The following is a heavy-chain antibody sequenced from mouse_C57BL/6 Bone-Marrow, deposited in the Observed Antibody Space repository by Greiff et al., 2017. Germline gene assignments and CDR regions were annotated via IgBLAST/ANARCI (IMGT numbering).Heavy chain of an antibody. CDR1: GFNIKDDY. D-gene: IGHD2-2*01. J-gene: IGHJ3*01. CDR3: TTVMVRGWFAY. CDR2: IDPGNGDT. Sequence: QLQQTGAELVRPGASVKLSCTASGFNIKDDYMHWVKPRPEEGLEWIGWIDPGNGDTEYASKFQGKATITAATSSNTAYLQLSRLTSEDTAFYYCTTVMVRGWFAYWGQGTLVTVSA. V-gene: IGHV14-4*01.